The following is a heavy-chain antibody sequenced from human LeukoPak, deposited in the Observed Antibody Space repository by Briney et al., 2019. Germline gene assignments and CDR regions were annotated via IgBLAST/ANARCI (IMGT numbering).Heavy chain of an antibody. CDR3: ARDRDYYDSSGYPSLDYFDY. J-gene: IGHJ4*02. V-gene: IGHV3-66*01. CDR2: IYSGGST. Sequence: GGSLRLSCAASGFTVSSNYMSWVRQAPGKGLEWVSVIYSGGSTYYADSVKGRFTISRDNAKNTLYLQMNSLRAEDTAVYYCARDRDYYDSSGYPSLDYFDYWGQGTLVTVSS. CDR1: GFTVSSNY. D-gene: IGHD3-22*01.